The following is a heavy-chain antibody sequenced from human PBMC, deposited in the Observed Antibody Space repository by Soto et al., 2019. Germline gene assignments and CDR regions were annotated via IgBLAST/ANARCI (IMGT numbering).Heavy chain of an antibody. J-gene: IGHJ4*02. CDR3: ARDPSVTAIGRADH. CDR2: INWNSAVI. Sequence: EVQLVESGGGLVQPGRSLRLSCVVSGFTFDDYAMHWVRQAPGGGLEWVSGINWNSAVIGYADSVKGRFTISRDNAKNALYLQMTSLRSEDTAIYYCARDPSVTAIGRADHWGQGTLVTVSS. D-gene: IGHD5-18*01. CDR1: GFTFDDYA. V-gene: IGHV3-9*01.